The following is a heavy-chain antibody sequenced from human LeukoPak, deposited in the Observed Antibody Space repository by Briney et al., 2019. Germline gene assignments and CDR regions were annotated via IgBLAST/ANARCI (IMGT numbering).Heavy chain of an antibody. CDR1: GFTFSSYA. V-gene: IGHV3-23*01. D-gene: IGHD2-15*01. CDR2: ISGSGGST. Sequence: GGSLRLSCAASGFTFSSYAMSWVRQAPGKWLEWVSAISGSGGSTYYADSVKGRFTISRDNSKNTLYLQMNSLRAEDTAVYYCAKDPRGVVVVNWFDPWGQGTLVTVSS. CDR3: AKDPRGVVVVNWFDP. J-gene: IGHJ5*02.